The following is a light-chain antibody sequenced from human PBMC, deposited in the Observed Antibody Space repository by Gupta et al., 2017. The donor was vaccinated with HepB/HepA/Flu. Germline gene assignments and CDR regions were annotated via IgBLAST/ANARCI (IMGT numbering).Light chain of an antibody. V-gene: IGKV2-28*01. CDR3: MQALQTPYN. Sequence: DIVMTQSPLSLRVTPGEPASISCRSSQSLLHSNGYNYLDWYLQKPGQSPQLLIYLNSNRASGVPDRFSGSGSGTDFTLKISRVEVEDVGVYYCMQALQTPYNFGQGTKLEIK. CDR1: QSLLHSNGYNY. CDR2: LNS. J-gene: IGKJ2*01.